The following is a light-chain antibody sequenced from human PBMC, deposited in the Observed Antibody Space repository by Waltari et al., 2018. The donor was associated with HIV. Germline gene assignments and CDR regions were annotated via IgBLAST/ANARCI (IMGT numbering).Light chain of an antibody. CDR2: KDS. V-gene: IGLV3-25*03. Sequence: SYELTQPPSVSVSPGQTARITCSGDALPKKYVYWYQQRPGQAPVLVMYKDSERPSGIPERFSGSSSGTTVTLTISGVQAEDEAAYYCQSADSSGSYTVFGGGTKLTVL. CDR1: ALPKKY. J-gene: IGLJ3*02. CDR3: QSADSSGSYTV.